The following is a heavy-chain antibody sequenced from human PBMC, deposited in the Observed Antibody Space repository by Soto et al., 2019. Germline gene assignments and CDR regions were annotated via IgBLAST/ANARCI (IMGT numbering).Heavy chain of an antibody. J-gene: IGHJ6*02. CDR1: GGSVSSGSYY. CDR3: ARVPVEMATTGYYYYSGMDV. D-gene: IGHD5-12*01. V-gene: IGHV4-61*01. Sequence: SETLSLTCTVSGGSVSSGSYYWSWIRQPPGKGLEWIGYIYYSGSTNYNPSLKSRVTISVDTSKNQFSLKLSSVTAADTAVYYCARVPVEMATTGYYYYSGMDVWGQGTTVTVSS. CDR2: IYYSGST.